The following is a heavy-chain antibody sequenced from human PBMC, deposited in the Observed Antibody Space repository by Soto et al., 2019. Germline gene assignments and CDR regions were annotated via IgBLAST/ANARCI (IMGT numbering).Heavy chain of an antibody. V-gene: IGHV4-4*02. Sequence: SETLSLTCAVSGDSITSSAWWSCVRQPPGKGLGWIGEIHLGGTTNYNPSLKSRVTISVDKSKNQFSLILNSVTAADTAIYYCARGDNWRLDLWGQGTLVTVSS. D-gene: IGHD1-20*01. J-gene: IGHJ5*02. CDR2: IHLGGTT. CDR1: GDSITSSAW. CDR3: ARGDNWRLDL.